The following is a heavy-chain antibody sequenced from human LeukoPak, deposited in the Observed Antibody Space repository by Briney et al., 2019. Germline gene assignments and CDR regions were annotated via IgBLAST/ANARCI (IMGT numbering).Heavy chain of an antibody. J-gene: IGHJ4*02. CDR1: GYSFTSYW. D-gene: IGHD2-15*01. CDR2: IYPGDSDT. Sequence: GESLKISCEGSGYSFTSYWIGWVRQMPGKGLEWMGIIYPGDSDTRYSPSFQGQVTISADKSISTAYLQWSSLKASDTAMYYCARGVGYCGGGSCYEVYDYWGQGTLVTVSS. CDR3: ARGVGYCGGGSCYEVYDY. V-gene: IGHV5-51*01.